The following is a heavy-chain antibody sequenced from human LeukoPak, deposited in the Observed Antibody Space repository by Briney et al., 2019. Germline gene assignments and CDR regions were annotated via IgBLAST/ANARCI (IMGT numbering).Heavy chain of an antibody. J-gene: IGHJ4*02. V-gene: IGHV3-23*01. Sequence: PGGSLRLSCAASGFTFSSYVMSWVRQAPGKGLEWVAAISGSGSQTYYADSVKGRFTISRDNSKNTLYLQMNSLRAEDTAVYYCAKEPTKYCSGGSCYGYWGQGTLVTVSS. CDR3: AKEPTKYCSGGSCYGY. D-gene: IGHD2-15*01. CDR2: ISGSGSQT. CDR1: GFTFSSYV.